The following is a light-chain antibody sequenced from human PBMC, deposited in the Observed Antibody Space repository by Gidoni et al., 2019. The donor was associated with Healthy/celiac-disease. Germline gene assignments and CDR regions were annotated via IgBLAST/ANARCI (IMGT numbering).Light chain of an antibody. CDR3: QQRSNWPLT. CDR1: QIVSSY. J-gene: IGKJ4*01. CDR2: DAS. V-gene: IGKV3-11*01. Sequence: EIVFTQSPATLSLSPGERATLSCRASQIVSSYLAWYQQKPGQAPRLLIYDASNRATGIPARFSGSGSGTDFTLTISSLEPEDFAVYYCQQRSNWPLTFGGGTKVEIK.